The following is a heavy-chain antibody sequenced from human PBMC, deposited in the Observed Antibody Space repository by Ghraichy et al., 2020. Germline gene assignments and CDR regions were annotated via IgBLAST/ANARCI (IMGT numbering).Heavy chain of an antibody. CDR1: GFSFSTYA. J-gene: IGHJ6*02. Sequence: GGSLRLSCAASGFSFSTYAVSWVRLAPGKGLEWVSSITGSGARTYYADSVKGRFTISRDNYNNTLYLQMTSLRADDTAIYYCAKDAEAARAYSCYGMDVWGQGTTVTVSS. CDR3: AKDAEAARAYSCYGMDV. V-gene: IGHV3-23*01. D-gene: IGHD2-15*01. CDR2: ITGSGART.